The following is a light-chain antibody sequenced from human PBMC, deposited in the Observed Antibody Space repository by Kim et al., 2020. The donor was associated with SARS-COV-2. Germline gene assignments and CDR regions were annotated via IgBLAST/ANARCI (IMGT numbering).Light chain of an antibody. CDR1: SLRLSY. CDR2: GNN. V-gene: IGLV3-19*01. J-gene: IGLJ6*01. Sequence: SSELTQDPVVSVALGQTVRIKCLGDSLRLSYANWYRQKPGQAPILVIYGNNNRPSGIPDRFSGSSSGNTASLTITGAQAEDEADYYCNSWDTSGHHVVFGGGTKVTVL. CDR3: NSWDTSGHHVV.